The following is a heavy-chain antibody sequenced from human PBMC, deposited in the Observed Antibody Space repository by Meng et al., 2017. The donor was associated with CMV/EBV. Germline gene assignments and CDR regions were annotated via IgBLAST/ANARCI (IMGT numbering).Heavy chain of an antibody. D-gene: IGHD6-13*01. V-gene: IGHV3-30*02. CDR1: GFTFSSYG. CDR2: IRYDGSNK. J-gene: IGHJ4*02. Sequence: GGFLRLSCAASGFTFSSYGMHWVRQAPGKGLEWVAFIRYDGSNKYYADSVKGRLTISRDNSKNTLYLQMNSLRAEDTAVYYCAKGRSIAAARFIDYWGQGTLVTVSS. CDR3: AKGRSIAAARFIDY.